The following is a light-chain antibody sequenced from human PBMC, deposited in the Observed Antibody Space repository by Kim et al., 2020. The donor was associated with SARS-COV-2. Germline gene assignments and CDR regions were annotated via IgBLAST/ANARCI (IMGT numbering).Light chain of an antibody. CDR3: QVWDSSTVV. Sequence: SVALGRTARITCGRNNIGSKNVPGYQQKPGQAPVLVIYRDSNRPSGIPERFSGSNSGNTATLTISRAQAGDEADYYCQVWDSSTVVFGGGTQLTVL. CDR2: RDS. V-gene: IGLV3-9*01. CDR1: NIGSKN. J-gene: IGLJ2*01.